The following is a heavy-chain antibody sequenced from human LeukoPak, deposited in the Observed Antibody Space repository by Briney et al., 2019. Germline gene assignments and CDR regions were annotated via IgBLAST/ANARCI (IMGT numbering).Heavy chain of an antibody. CDR2: ISVYNGHT. Sequence: ASVKVSCKASGYTFTSYGISWVRQAPGQGLEWMGWISVYNGHTNYAQKLQGRVTMTTDTSTSTAYMELRSLRSDDTAVYYCARVRTGTYDILTGSSLYNWFDPWGQGTLVTVSS. CDR3: ARVRTGTYDILTGSSLYNWFDP. D-gene: IGHD3-9*01. J-gene: IGHJ5*02. CDR1: GYTFTSYG. V-gene: IGHV1-18*01.